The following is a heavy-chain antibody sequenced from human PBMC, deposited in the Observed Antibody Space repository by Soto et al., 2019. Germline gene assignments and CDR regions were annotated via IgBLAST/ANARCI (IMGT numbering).Heavy chain of an antibody. J-gene: IGHJ4*02. V-gene: IGHV3-30*18. CDR1: GFTFSSYG. CDR2: ISYDGSNK. CDR3: AKGGAVYSSPDY. D-gene: IGHD6-13*01. Sequence: QVQLVESGGGVVQPGRSLRLSCAASGFTFSSYGMHWVRQAPGKGLEWVALISYDGSNKNYADSVKGRFTISRDNSKNTLYLQMNSLRAEDTAVYYCAKGGAVYSSPDYWGQGTLVTVSS.